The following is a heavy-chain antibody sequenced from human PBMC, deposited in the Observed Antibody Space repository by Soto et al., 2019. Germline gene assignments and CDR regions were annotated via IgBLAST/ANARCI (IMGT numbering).Heavy chain of an antibody. CDR1: GGFISSSTNY. D-gene: IGHD2-21*02. Sequence: PSETLSLTCTVSGGFISSSTNYWGWIRQPPGKGLESIGTIYYSGSTSYNPSLESRLTISVDTSKNQFSLKLTSVTAAETAVYYCVRTARQGAVAPHWFDRWGQGTQVTVSS. V-gene: IGHV4-39*01. CDR2: IYYSGST. CDR3: VRTARQGAVAPHWFDR. J-gene: IGHJ5*02.